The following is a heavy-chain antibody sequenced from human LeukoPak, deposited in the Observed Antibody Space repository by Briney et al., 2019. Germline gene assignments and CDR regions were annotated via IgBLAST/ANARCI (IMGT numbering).Heavy chain of an antibody. CDR3: ARARGNQQRGWFGEYQAVYYYFMDV. CDR1: GGSFSDYY. Sequence: SETLSLTCAVYGGSFSDYYWNWIRQPPGKGPQWIGEVNPKGSTSYNSSLKSRVTISADTSKSQVSLRVTSVTAADTAVYYCARARGNQQRGWFGEYQAVYYYFMDVWGTGTTVTVSS. CDR2: VNPKGST. D-gene: IGHD3-10*01. V-gene: IGHV4-34*01. J-gene: IGHJ6*03.